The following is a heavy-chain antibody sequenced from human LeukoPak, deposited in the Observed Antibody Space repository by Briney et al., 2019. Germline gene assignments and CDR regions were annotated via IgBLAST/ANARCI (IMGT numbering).Heavy chain of an antibody. J-gene: IGHJ4*02. CDR2: ISYSGST. CDR3: ARYFGTTGTPNY. D-gene: IGHD1-1*01. Sequence: PSETLSLTCTVSGGSISSSSYYWGWIRQPPGKGLEWIGSISYSGSTYYNPSLKSRVTISVDTSKNQFSLKLSSVTAADTAVYYCARYFGTTGTPNYWGQGTLVTVSS. CDR1: GGSISSSSYY. V-gene: IGHV4-39*01.